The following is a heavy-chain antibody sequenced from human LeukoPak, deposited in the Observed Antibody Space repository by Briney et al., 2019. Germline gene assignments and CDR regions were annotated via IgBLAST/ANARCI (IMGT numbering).Heavy chain of an antibody. CDR3: AKKIKAAHYSSGCFDY. Sequence: GGSLRLSCVASGFAFSRFAMSWVRQAPGKGLEWVSGISGTGSSTYYADSVKGRLTISRDNSKNTLYLQMHSLRADDTAVYYCAKKIKAAHYSSGCFDYWGQGALVTVSS. CDR1: GFAFSRFA. V-gene: IGHV3-23*01. D-gene: IGHD6-19*01. CDR2: ISGTGSST. J-gene: IGHJ4*02.